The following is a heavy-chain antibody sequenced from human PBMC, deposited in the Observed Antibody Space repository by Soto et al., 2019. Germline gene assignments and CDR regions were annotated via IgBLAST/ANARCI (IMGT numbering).Heavy chain of an antibody. D-gene: IGHD6-19*01. CDR2: ISSSSSYT. V-gene: IGHV3-11*06. CDR1: GFTFSDYY. CDR3: ARAPRHGIAVARFYFDY. J-gene: IGHJ4*02. Sequence: QVQLVESGGGLVKRGGSVRLSCAASGFTFSDYYMSWIRQAPGKGLEWVSYISSSSSYTNYADSVNGRFTISRDNVKSALYRQMNGLRAEDTAVYYGARAPRHGIAVARFYFDYWGQGTLVTVSS.